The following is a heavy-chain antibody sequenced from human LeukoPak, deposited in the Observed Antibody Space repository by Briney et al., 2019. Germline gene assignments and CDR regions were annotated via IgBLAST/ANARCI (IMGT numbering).Heavy chain of an antibody. CDR3: ASGDILTWYAFDI. CDR1: GGTFSSYA. J-gene: IGHJ3*02. V-gene: IGHV1-69*04. CDR2: TIPILGIA. Sequence: SVKVSCKASGGTFSSYAISWVRQAPGQGLEWMGRTIPILGIANYAQKFQGRVTITADKSTSTAYMELSSLRSEDTAVYYCASGDILTWYAFDIWGQGTMVTVSS. D-gene: IGHD3-9*01.